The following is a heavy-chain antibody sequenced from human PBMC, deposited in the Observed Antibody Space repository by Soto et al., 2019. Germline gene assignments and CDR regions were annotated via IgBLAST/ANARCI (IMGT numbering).Heavy chain of an antibody. V-gene: IGHV3-23*01. CDR2: ISGSSDT. CDR1: GFTFTSYG. CDR3: STSGGDSGGYEYFHC. J-gene: IGHJ1*01. Sequence: EVQLLESGGGLEPPGGSLRLSCVTSGFTFTSYGMSWVRQAPGKGLEWVSAISGSSDTYYPDSVKGRFTISRDNSRSTLNLQMISLRAEETAVYYCSTSGGDSGGYEYFHCWGQGCLVTVSS. D-gene: IGHD2-21*02.